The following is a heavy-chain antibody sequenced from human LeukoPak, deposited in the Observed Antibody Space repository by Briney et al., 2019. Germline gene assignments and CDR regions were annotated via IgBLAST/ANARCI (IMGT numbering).Heavy chain of an antibody. CDR3: ARQRVVVTPPEYYYYGMDV. D-gene: IGHD3-22*01. J-gene: IGHJ6*02. V-gene: IGHV1-24*01. CDR1: GYTLTELS. CDR2: FDPEDGET. Sequence: ASVKVSCKVSGYTLTELSMHWVRQAPGKGLEWMGGFDPEDGETIYAQKFQGRVTMTEDTSTDTAYMELSSLRSEDTAVYYCARQRVVVTPPEYYYYGMDVWGQGTTVTVSS.